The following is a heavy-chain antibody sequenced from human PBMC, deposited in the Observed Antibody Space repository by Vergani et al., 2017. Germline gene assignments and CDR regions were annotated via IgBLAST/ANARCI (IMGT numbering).Heavy chain of an antibody. J-gene: IGHJ4*02. D-gene: IGHD2-21*02. CDR2: IYHSGST. CDR3: ARVGGGTYCGGDCYVDY. CDR1: GGSISSGGSS. Sequence: QLQLQESGSGLVKPSQTLSLTCAVSGGSISSGGSSWRWIRQPPGKGLEWIWYIYHSGSTYYNPSLKSRVTISVDRSKNQFSLKLSSVTAADTAVYYCARVGGGTYCGGDCYVDYWGQGTLVTVSS. V-gene: IGHV4-30-2*01.